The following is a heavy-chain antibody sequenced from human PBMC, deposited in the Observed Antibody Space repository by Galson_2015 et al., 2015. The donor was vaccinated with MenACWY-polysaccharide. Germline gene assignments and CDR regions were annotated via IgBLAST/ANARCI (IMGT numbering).Heavy chain of an antibody. CDR1: GFTFNSYA. CDR3: ARDYCSRTSCSGMDV. CDR2: ISYDASNK. D-gene: IGHD2-2*01. Sequence: SLRLSCAASGFTFNSYAMHWVRQAPGKGLEWVAVISYDASNKYYADSVEGRFTISRDNSKNTLYLQMSSLGAEDTAVYYCARDYCSRTSCSGMDVWGQGTTVTVSS. J-gene: IGHJ6*02. V-gene: IGHV3-30-3*01.